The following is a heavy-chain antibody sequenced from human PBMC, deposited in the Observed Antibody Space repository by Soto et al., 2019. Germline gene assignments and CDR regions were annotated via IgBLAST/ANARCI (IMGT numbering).Heavy chain of an antibody. D-gene: IGHD3-10*01. CDR2: VSTNGRST. CDR1: GLAFGNYA. CDR3: AKARAFNYFYGMDV. J-gene: IGHJ6*02. Sequence: GGSLRLSCRASGLAFGNYAMNWVRQVPGRGLEWVAGVSTNGRSTYYADSVRGRFTISRDNSKLTVYLQMNSLRAEDTAVYYCAKARAFNYFYGMDVWGQGTSVTV. V-gene: IGHV3-23*01.